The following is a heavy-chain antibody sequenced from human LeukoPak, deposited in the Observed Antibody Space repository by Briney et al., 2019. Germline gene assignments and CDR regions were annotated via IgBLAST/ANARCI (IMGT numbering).Heavy chain of an antibody. CDR3: ARGFYGSGSYDYGMDV. CDR1: GYTFTSYD. Sequence: ASVKVSCKASGYTFTSYDINWVRQATGQGLEWMGWMNPNSGNTGYAQKFQGRVTMTRNTSISTAYMELSSLGSEDTAVYYCARGFYGSGSYDYGMDVWGQGTTVTVSS. CDR2: MNPNSGNT. V-gene: IGHV1-8*01. D-gene: IGHD3-10*01. J-gene: IGHJ6*02.